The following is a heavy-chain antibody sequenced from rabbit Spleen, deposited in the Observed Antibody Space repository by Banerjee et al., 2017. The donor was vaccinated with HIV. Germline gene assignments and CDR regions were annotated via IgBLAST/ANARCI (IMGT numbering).Heavy chain of an antibody. V-gene: IGHV1S40*01. CDR2: IDTGNGRT. CDR1: GFSFSSSYY. Sequence: QSLEESGGGLVQPEGSLTLTCTASGFSFSSSYYMCWVRQAPGKGLEWIGCIDTGNGRTWYASWAKGRFTISKTSSTTVTLQMTSLTAADTATYFCARHFAGSGWDGFDPWGPGTLVTVS. CDR3: ARHFAGSGWDGFDP. D-gene: IGHD8-1*01. J-gene: IGHJ2*01.